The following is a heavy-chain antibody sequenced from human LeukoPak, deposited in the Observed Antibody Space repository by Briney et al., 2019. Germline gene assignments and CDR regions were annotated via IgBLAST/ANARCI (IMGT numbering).Heavy chain of an antibody. J-gene: IGHJ5*02. CDR2: IYYSGST. D-gene: IGHD3-22*01. CDR1: GGSISSYY. V-gene: IGHV4-59*01. CDR3: ARGNYYFDP. Sequence: KPSETLSLTCTASGGSISSYYWSWIRQPPGKGLEWIGYIYYSGSTNYNPSLKSRVTISVDTSKNQFSLKLSSVTAADTAVYYCARGNYYFDPWGQGTLVTVSS.